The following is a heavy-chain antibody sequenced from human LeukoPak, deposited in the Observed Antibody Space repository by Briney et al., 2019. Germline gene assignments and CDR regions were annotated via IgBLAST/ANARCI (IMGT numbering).Heavy chain of an antibody. CDR3: AKDGPPLNIVVVPAATEYYFDY. CDR1: GFTFSSYA. CDR2: ISYDGSNK. Sequence: PGGSLRLSCAAPGFTFSSYAMHWVRQAPGKGLEWVAVISYDGSNKYYADSVKGRFTISRDNSKNTLYLQMNSLRAEDTAVYYCAKDGPPLNIVVVPAATEYYFDYWGQGTLVTVSS. J-gene: IGHJ4*02. V-gene: IGHV3-30-3*01. D-gene: IGHD2-2*01.